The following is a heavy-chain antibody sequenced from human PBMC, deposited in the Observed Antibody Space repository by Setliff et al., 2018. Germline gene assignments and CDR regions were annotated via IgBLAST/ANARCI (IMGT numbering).Heavy chain of an antibody. J-gene: IGHJ4*02. D-gene: IGHD6-13*01. CDR1: GLTFSSGA. V-gene: IGHV3-23*03. CDR3: ARCSSWHGHYPHFNY. CDR2: ISSDGTSI. Sequence: PGGSLRLSCAASGLTFSSGAMTWVRQTPGKGLEWVSVISSDGTSIYYADSVKGRFTISRDNSKNTLYLQMNRLRAEDTAIYYCARCSSWHGHYPHFNYWGQGTLVTVSS.